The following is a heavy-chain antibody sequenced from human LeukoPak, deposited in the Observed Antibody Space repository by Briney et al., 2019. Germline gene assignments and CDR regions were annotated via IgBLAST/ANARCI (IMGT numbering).Heavy chain of an antibody. CDR2: IYYSGST. D-gene: IGHD2-21*02. V-gene: IGHV4-59*08. J-gene: IGHJ3*02. CDR3: ARHVTVVVTAIPRDALDI. CDR1: GGSISSYY. Sequence: SETLSLTCTVSGGSISSYYWSWIRQPPGKGLEWIGYIYYSGSTNYNPSLKSRVTISVDSSKNQLSLKLSSVTAADTAVYYCARHVTVVVTAIPRDALDIWGQGTMVTVSS.